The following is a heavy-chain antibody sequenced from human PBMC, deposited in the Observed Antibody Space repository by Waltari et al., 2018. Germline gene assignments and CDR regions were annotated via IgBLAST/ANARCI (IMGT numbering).Heavy chain of an antibody. J-gene: IGHJ5*02. CDR2: SNPSGGRT. Sequence: QVQLVQSGAEVKKPGASVKVSCKAAGYTFTSYYMHWVRQAPGQGREWMGISNPSGGRTSYATRFQGRVTMTRDTSASNVYMELGRLRSEDTAVYYCARGFVGEHDEGWFDPWGQGTLVTVSS. V-gene: IGHV1-46*01. CDR1: GYTFTSYY. CDR3: ARGFVGEHDEGWFDP. D-gene: IGHD1-26*01.